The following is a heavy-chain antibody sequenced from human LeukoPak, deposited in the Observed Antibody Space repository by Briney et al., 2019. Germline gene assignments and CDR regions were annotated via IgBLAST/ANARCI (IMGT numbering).Heavy chain of an antibody. Sequence: SETLSDSCAVSGGSISSSIWWSWVRQPPGKGLEWIGEIYHSGSTNYNPSLKSRVTISVDKSKNQFSLKLTSVTAADTAVYYCARATYDSSGYYCDSWGQGTLVTVSS. J-gene: IGHJ4*02. D-gene: IGHD3-22*01. CDR3: ARATYDSSGYYCDS. V-gene: IGHV4-4*02. CDR2: IYHSGST. CDR1: GGSISSSIW.